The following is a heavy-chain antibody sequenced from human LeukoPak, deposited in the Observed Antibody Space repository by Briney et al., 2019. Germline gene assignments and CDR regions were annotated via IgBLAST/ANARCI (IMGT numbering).Heavy chain of an antibody. V-gene: IGHV4-39*07. J-gene: IGHJ4*02. Sequence: SETLSLTCTVSGGSISSSSYYWGWIRQPPGKGLEWIGSIYYSGSTYYNPSLKSRVTISVDTSKNQFSLKLSSVTAADTAVYYCATGVTSYDFWSGYYTPPFFDYWGQGTLVTVSS. CDR3: ATGVTSYDFWSGYYTPPFFDY. CDR2: IYYSGST. D-gene: IGHD3-3*01. CDR1: GGSISSSSYY.